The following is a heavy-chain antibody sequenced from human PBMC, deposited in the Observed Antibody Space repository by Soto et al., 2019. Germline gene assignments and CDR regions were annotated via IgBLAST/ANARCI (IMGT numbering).Heavy chain of an antibody. Sequence: QVQLEHSGAEVKQPGSSVRVSCKTSGGTFSTYAINWVRQAPGQGLEWMGAIIPLFGTADYSQKFQGRVTITADESTRTAYMELSSLRSDDTAVYFCARPKGTYSSGYYYFDFWGQGTLVTVSS. CDR2: IIPLFGTA. J-gene: IGHJ4*02. CDR1: GGTFSTYA. D-gene: IGHD6-19*01. CDR3: ARPKGTYSSGYYYFDF. V-gene: IGHV1-69*01.